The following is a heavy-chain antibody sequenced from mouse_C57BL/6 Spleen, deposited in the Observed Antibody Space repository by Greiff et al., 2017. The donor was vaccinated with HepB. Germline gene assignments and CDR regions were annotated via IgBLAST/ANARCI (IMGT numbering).Heavy chain of an antibody. V-gene: IGHV1-72*01. CDR1: GYTFTSYW. D-gene: IGHD3-2*02. J-gene: IGHJ3*01. CDR3: ARSPTAQATVFAY. Sequence: QVHVKQPGAELVKPGASVKLSCKASGYTFTSYWMHWVKQRPGRGLEWIGRIDPNSGGTKYNEKFKSKATLTVDKPSSTAYMQLSSLTSEDSAVYYCARSPTAQATVFAYWGQGTLVTVSA. CDR2: IDPNSGGT.